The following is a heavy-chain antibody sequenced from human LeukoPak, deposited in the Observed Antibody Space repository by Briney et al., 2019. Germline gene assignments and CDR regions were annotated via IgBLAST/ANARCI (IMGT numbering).Heavy chain of an antibody. D-gene: IGHD6-13*01. CDR2: IRFDGSNK. J-gene: IGHJ6*03. V-gene: IGHV3-30*02. CDR1: GFTFSSYG. CDR3: ARGKAAAGTMDV. Sequence: AGGSLRLSCATSGFTFSSYGMHWVRQPPGKGVEWVAFIRFDGSNKYYADSVKGRFTISRDNSKNTLYLQMNSLTTEDTAVYYCARGKAAAGTMDVWGKGTTVTVSS.